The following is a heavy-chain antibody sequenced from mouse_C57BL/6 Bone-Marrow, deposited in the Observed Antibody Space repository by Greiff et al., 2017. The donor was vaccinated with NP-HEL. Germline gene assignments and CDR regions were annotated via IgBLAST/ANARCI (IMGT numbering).Heavy chain of an antibody. CDR2: IDPETGGT. CDR3: TRGGLLRSAWFAY. CDR1: GYTFTDYE. V-gene: IGHV1-15*01. Sequence: QVHVKQSGAELVRPGASVTLSCKASGYTFTDYEMHWVKQTPVHGLEWIGAIDPETGGTAYNQKFKGKAILTADKSSSTAYMELRSLTSEDSAVYYCTRGGLLRSAWFAYWGQGTLVTVSA. D-gene: IGHD1-1*01. J-gene: IGHJ3*01.